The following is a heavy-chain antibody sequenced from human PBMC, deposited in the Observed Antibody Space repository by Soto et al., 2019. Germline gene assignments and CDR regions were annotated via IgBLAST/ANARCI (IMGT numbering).Heavy chain of an antibody. Sequence: EVQRLESGGGLEQPGGSLRLSCAASGFTVDSFAMTWVRLAPGKGLECVSAISASGGSTFYADSVKGRFTISRDSSKNTLYLQMNSLRAEDTAVYYCARGAVMPDSWGQGTLVTGSS. CDR2: ISASGGST. CDR3: ARGAVMPDS. V-gene: IGHV3-23*01. J-gene: IGHJ4*02. D-gene: IGHD3-16*01. CDR1: GFTVDSFA.